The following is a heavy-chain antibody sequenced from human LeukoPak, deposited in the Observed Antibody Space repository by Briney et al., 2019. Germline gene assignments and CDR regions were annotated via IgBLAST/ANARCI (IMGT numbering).Heavy chain of an antibody. D-gene: IGHD5/OR15-5a*01. CDR1: GFTFSNSA. V-gene: IGHV3-21*01. CDR3: ARDATYYLRYGYFDC. Sequence: GGSLRLSCAASGFTFSNSAMNWVRQAPGKGREWVSSINDVGSHIYYADSVRGRFTISRDNAKTSVYLQMNNLRPEDTAVYYCARDATYYLRYGYFDCWGHGTLVTVSS. J-gene: IGHJ4*01. CDR2: INDVGSHI.